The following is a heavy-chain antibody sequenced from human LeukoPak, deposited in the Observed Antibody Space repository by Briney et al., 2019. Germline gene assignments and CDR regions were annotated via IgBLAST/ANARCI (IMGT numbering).Heavy chain of an antibody. V-gene: IGHV1-24*01. Sequence: ASVKVSCKVSGYTLTELSMHWVRQAPGKGLEWMGGFDPEDGETIYAQKFQGRVTMTTDTSTSTAYMELRSLRSDDTAVYYCARDLNYYDSSGPAHWGQGTLVTVSS. J-gene: IGHJ4*02. CDR1: GYTLTELS. CDR3: ARDLNYYDSSGPAH. CDR2: FDPEDGET. D-gene: IGHD3-22*01.